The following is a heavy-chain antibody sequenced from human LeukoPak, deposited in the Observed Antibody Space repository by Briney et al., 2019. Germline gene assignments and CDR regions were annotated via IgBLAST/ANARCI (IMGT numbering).Heavy chain of an antibody. V-gene: IGHV3-21*01. CDR1: GLTFSDYS. CDR2: INPTSTSI. Sequence: GGSLRLSCVASGLTFSDYSINWVRRAQGQGLERVSSINPTSTSIYYADAVRGRFTISTDNAKSSLYLQMDSLIAEDTAVYYCVRLRRNSDRSYYYYYYDSWGQGILVTASS. CDR3: VRLRRNSDRSYYYYYYDS. D-gene: IGHD3-10*01. J-gene: IGHJ5*01.